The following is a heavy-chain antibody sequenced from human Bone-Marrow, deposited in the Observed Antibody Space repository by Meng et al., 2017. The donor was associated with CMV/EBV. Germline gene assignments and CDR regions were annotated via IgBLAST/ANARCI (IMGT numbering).Heavy chain of an antibody. V-gene: IGHV1-18*01. CDR3: ARDPERPPVAGTDY. D-gene: IGHD6-19*01. J-gene: IGHJ4*02. CDR1: GYTFTSYG. Sequence: QVRLVHAGAEVKKPGASVKVSCKAPGYTFTSYGISWVRQAPGQGLEGMGWISAYNGNTNYAQKLQGRVTMTTDTSTSTAYMELRSLRSDDTAVYYCARDPERPPVAGTDYWGQGTLVTVFS. CDR2: ISAYNGNT.